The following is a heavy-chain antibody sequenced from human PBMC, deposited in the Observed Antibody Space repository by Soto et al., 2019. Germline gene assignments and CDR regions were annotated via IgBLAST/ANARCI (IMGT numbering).Heavy chain of an antibody. J-gene: IGHJ1*01. CDR2: FNPMSGST. D-gene: IGHD6-13*01. CDR1: GYIFINYY. Sequence: QVQLVQSGAEVKKPGASVKISCKTSGYIFINYYIHWVRQAPGQGLEWVALFNPMSGSTNYAQKLQCRVAVTSDTSTSTVYMELSSLISEDTAVYYYARNLAAADYWGQGTLVTVSS. CDR3: ARNLAAADY. V-gene: IGHV1-46*04.